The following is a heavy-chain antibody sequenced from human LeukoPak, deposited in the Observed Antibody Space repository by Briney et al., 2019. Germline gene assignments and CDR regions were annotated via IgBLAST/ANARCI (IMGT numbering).Heavy chain of an antibody. CDR1: GGSISNSDYY. Sequence: PSQTLSLTCTVSGGSISNSDYYWSWIRQPAGKGLEWIGRIYASGTSASINSNPSLKSRVTISLDRSKNQVSLILSSVTAADTAVYYCARDRATSVVTPAWFDPWGQGTLVTVSS. V-gene: IGHV4-61*02. J-gene: IGHJ5*02. D-gene: IGHD4-23*01. CDR3: ARDRATSVVTPAWFDP. CDR2: IYASGTS.